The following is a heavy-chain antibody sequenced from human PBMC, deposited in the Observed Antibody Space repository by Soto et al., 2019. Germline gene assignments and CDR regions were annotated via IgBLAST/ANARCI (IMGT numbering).Heavy chain of an antibody. CDR3: ARDRGVTMIVGDAFDI. J-gene: IGHJ3*02. CDR2: ISSSSSYI. Sequence: GGSLRLSCAASGFTFSSYSMNWVRQAPGKGLEWVSSISSSSSYIYYADSVKGRFTISRDNAKNSLYLQMNSLRAEDTAVYYCARDRGVTMIVGDAFDIWGQGAMVTVSS. CDR1: GFTFSSYS. D-gene: IGHD3-22*01. V-gene: IGHV3-21*01.